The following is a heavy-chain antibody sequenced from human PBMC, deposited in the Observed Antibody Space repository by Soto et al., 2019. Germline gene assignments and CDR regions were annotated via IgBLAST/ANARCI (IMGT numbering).Heavy chain of an antibody. D-gene: IGHD3-10*01. Sequence: PSETLSLTCTVSGGSISGYYWRWIRQPPGKGLEWIGYIYYSGSTNYNPSLKSRVTISVDTSKNQFSLKLSSVTAADTAVYYCARVRQAFDIWGQGTMVTVSS. CDR2: IYYSGST. J-gene: IGHJ3*02. V-gene: IGHV4-59*01. CDR1: GGSISGYY. CDR3: ARVRQAFDI.